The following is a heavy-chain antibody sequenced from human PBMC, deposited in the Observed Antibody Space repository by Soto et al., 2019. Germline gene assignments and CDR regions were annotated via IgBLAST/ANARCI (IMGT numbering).Heavy chain of an antibody. CDR2: ISFDGSNE. D-gene: IGHD3-22*01. CDR1: GFNFSDYV. V-gene: IGHV3-30-3*01. CDR3: AREGYYDSRGYPYGIDV. J-gene: IGHJ6*02. Sequence: LRLSCAASGFNFSDYVVRWVRQAPGRGLEWMAFISFDGSNEYYADFVEGRFTISRDNSRNMVYLQVNSLRRDDTAVYFCAREGYYDSRGYPYGIDVWGQGTTVTVSS.